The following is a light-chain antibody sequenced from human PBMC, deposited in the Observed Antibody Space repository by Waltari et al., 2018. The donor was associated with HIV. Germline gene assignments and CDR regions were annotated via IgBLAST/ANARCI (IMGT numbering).Light chain of an antibody. Sequence: DIQMTQSPPSLSASVGDRINITCRASQTINTNLNWYQQKSGKAPKVPIYGTSTLRSEVPSRFSGSGSGTEFTLTITSLQSDDSATYYCQQSDKTPPTFGGGTTVEIK. J-gene: IGKJ4*01. CDR1: QTINTN. V-gene: IGKV1-39*01. CDR2: GTS. CDR3: QQSDKTPPT.